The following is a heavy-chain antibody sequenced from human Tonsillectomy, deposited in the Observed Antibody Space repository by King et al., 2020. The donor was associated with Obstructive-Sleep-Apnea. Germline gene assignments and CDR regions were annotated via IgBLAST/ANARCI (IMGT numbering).Heavy chain of an antibody. J-gene: IGHJ5*02. D-gene: IGHD6-13*01. Sequence: QLQESGPGLVKPSETLSLTCTVAGGSITSSNNYWGWIRQPPGKWREWIGNIYYSGKTYYNPSLKSRVTISVDTSKNQFSLKLSSVTAADTAVYYCARERAGGTTWFDPWGQGTLVTVSS. CDR2: IYYSGKT. CDR1: GGSITSSNNY. CDR3: ARERAGGTTWFDP. V-gene: IGHV4-39*07.